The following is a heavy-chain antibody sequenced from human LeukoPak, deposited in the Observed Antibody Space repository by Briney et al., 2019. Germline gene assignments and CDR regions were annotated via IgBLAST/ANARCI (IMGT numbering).Heavy chain of an antibody. CDR3: TAGTGYSDHDY. V-gene: IGHV3-15*01. D-gene: IGHD5-12*01. CDR1: EFTFNNAW. CDR2: VKSDTDGGTT. J-gene: IGHJ4*02. Sequence: PGGSLRLSCAASEFTFNNAWMSWVRQAPGKGLEWVGRVKSDTDGGTTDYAAPVKGRFTISRDDSKNMVYLQMNSLRTDDTAVYYCTAGTGYSDHDYWGQGTLVTVSS.